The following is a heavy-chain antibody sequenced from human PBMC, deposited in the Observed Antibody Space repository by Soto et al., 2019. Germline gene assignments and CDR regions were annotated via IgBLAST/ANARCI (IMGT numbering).Heavy chain of an antibody. J-gene: IGHJ3*02. CDR3: AMTRLYDTGTNDYHRDALDI. D-gene: IGHD3-22*01. V-gene: IGHV3-23*01. Sequence: EVQLLESGGGMVEPRGSLKLSCAASGFSFGTYVMNWVRQAPGKGLEWVSGISGSGGRVYSTDSVKGRFTISRDNSRNTLYLQMNSLRAEHTAIYYCAMTRLYDTGTNDYHRDALDIWGQGTQVIVSS. CDR1: GFSFGTYV. CDR2: ISGSGGRV.